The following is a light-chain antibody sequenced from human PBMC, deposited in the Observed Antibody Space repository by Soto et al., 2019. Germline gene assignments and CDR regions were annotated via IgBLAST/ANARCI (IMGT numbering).Light chain of an antibody. CDR1: STDVGTYNS. CDR3: CSYSSSSTYV. Sequence: QSVLTQPASVAGSPGQSVTISCTGTSTDVGTYNSVSWYQQHPGKAPKLMLYEVSQRPSGVSDRFSESKSGNTPSLTISGLQAEDEADYPCCSYSSSSTYVFGTGTKLTVL. V-gene: IGLV2-23*02. CDR2: EVS. J-gene: IGLJ1*01.